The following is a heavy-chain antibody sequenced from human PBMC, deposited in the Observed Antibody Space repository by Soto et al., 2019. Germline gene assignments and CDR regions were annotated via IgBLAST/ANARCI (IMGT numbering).Heavy chain of an antibody. CDR2: ISPSVGRT. Sequence: QVQLVQSGAEVKKPGASVKISCKASGFSFTRYLIHWVRQAPGLGLEWMGFISPSVGRTTSAQQFQGRLFLTSDTSTSTVYMELNSLQSEDTAVYYCARHHPPTHSYPFDYWGQGSLVTVSS. D-gene: IGHD5-18*01. CDR1: GFSFTRYL. CDR3: ARHHPPTHSYPFDY. V-gene: IGHV1-46*03. J-gene: IGHJ4*02.